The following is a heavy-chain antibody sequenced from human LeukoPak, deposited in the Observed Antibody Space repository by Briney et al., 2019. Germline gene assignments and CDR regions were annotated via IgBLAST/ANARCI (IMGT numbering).Heavy chain of an antibody. Sequence: PGGSLRLSCVASGYTFNTYWVHWVRHAPGRGLGWVSRINSAGSSTSSADSVKGRFTISRDNAKNTVYLQMNSLRAEDTAVYYCARERPRYCSGDVCYSYYFDYWGQGTVVTVSS. CDR1: GYTFNTYW. CDR2: INSAGSST. CDR3: ARERPRYCSGDVCYSYYFDY. D-gene: IGHD2-15*01. V-gene: IGHV3-74*01. J-gene: IGHJ4*02.